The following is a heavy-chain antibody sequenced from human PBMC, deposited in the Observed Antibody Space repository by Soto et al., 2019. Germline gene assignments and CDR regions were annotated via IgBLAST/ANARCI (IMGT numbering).Heavy chain of an antibody. CDR1: GGSVSGGTHY. CDR3: ARGYRTSWYWFDL. V-gene: IGHV4-61*01. CDR2: IYNSGST. J-gene: IGHJ2*01. D-gene: IGHD6-13*01. Sequence: QAQLQESGPGPVKPSETLSLTCTVSGGSVSGGTHYWSWIRQPPGKGLEWIGYIYNSGSTNYNPPLKSRVIISVDTSKNQFSLKLSSVTAADTAVYYCARGYRTSWYWFDLWGRGTLVTVSS.